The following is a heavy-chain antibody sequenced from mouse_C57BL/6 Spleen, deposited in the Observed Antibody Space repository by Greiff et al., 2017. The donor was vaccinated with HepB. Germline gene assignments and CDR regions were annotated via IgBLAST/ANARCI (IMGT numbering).Heavy chain of an antibody. CDR2: IDPENGDT. Sequence: EVQLQQSGAELVRPGASVKLSCTASGFNIKDDYMHWVKQRPEQGLEWIGWIDPENGDTEYASKFQGKATMTADTSSNTAYLQRSSLTSEDTAVYYCTTVSSSTMVTGLMDYWGQGTSVTVSS. CDR3: TTVSSSTMVTGLMDY. CDR1: GFNIKDDY. J-gene: IGHJ4*01. V-gene: IGHV14-4*01. D-gene: IGHD2-2*01.